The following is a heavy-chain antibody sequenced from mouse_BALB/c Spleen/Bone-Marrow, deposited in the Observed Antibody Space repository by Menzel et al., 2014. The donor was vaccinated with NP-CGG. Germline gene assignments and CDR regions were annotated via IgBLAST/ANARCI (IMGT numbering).Heavy chain of an antibody. CDR3: ARRRSLDY. CDR2: IYPGSGNT. Sequence: QVQLQQSGAELVRPGTSVKISCKASGYAFTNYWLGWVKQRPGHGLEWIGDIYPGSGNTHYTEKFKGKATLTADTSSSTAYMQLSSLTSEDSAVYFCARRRSLDYWGQGTILTVSS. J-gene: IGHJ2*01. V-gene: IGHV1-63*02. CDR1: GYAFTNYW.